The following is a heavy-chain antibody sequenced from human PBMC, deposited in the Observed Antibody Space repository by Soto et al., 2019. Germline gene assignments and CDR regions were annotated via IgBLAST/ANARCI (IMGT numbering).Heavy chain of an antibody. CDR2: ITPFVDTS. CDR1: GGTFSKYS. Sequence: QVRLVQSGAEVKKPGSSVKVSCKVSGGTFSKYSLSWVRQTPGQGLEWMGGITPFVDTSNYAQRFLGRVTSTEDKSKNTAFLEVSGLTSEETALYFCASTSYCNGSSFYLRHYYGMDVWGQGTTVTVSS. CDR3: ASTSYCNGSSFYLRHYYGMDV. V-gene: IGHV1-69*06. J-gene: IGHJ6*02. D-gene: IGHD2-2*01.